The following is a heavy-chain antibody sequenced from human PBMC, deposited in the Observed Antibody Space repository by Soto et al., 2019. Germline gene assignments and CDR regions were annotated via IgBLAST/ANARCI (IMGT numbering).Heavy chain of an antibody. V-gene: IGHV3-23*01. CDR2: LSGSGGST. J-gene: IGHJ5*02. CDR3: AKGDHSGSYYIS. Sequence: GGSLRLSCAASRFTFIRYAMNWVRQAPGKGLEFVSALSGSGGSTYYSDSVEGRFTISRDNSKNTLYLQMNSLRAEDTAAYHCAKGDHSGSYYISWGQGTLVTVSS. CDR1: RFTFIRYA. D-gene: IGHD1-26*01.